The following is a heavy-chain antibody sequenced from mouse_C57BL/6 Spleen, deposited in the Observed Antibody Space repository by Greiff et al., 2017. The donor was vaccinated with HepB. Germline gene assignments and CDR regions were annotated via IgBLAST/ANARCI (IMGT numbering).Heavy chain of an antibody. D-gene: IGHD3-2*02. CDR1: GYAFSSYW. J-gene: IGHJ3*01. Sequence: QVQLKESGAELVKPGASVKISCKASGYAFSSYWMNWVKQRPGKGLEWIGQIYPGDGDTNYNGKFKGKATLTADKSSSTAYMQLSSLTSEDSAVYFCARKEAAQATFAYWGQGTLVTVSA. V-gene: IGHV1-80*01. CDR2: IYPGDGDT. CDR3: ARKEAAQATFAY.